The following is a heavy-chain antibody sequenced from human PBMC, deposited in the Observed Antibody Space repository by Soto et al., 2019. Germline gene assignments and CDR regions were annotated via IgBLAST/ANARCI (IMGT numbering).Heavy chain of an antibody. J-gene: IGHJ6*02. D-gene: IGHD2-2*01. CDR3: ARESIGVVPAAHYYYGMDV. CDR1: GGTFSSYA. CDR2: IIPLFGTA. V-gene: IGHV1-69*06. Sequence: QVQLVQSGAEVKKPGSSVKVSCKASGGTFSSYAISWVRQAPGQGLEWMGGIIPLFGTANYAQKFQGRVTITADKSTSTAYMELSSLRSEDTAVYYCARESIGVVPAAHYYYGMDVWGQGTKVTVSS.